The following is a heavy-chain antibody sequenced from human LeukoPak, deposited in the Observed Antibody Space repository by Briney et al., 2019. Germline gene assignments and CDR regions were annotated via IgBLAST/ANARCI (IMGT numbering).Heavy chain of an antibody. D-gene: IGHD6-13*01. J-gene: IGHJ4*02. V-gene: IGHV1-8*01. CDR3: ASDIAAAGNHDY. CDR2: MNPNSGNT. CDR1: GYTFTSYD. Sequence: GASVKVSCKASGYTFTSYDINWVRQATGQGLEWMGWMNPNSGNTGYAQKFQGRVTMTRNTSISTAYMELSSLRSEDTAVYYCASDIAAAGNHDYWGQGTLVTVSS.